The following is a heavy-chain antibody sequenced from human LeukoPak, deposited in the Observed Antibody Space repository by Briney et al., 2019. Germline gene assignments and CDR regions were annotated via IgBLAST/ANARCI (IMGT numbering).Heavy chain of an antibody. CDR2: IIPIFGTA. Sequence: ASVEVSCKASGGTFNSYAISWVRQAPGQGLEWMGGIIPIFGTANYAQKFQGRVTITADKSTSTAYMELSSLRSEDTAVYYCARMGIQLTFDYWGQGTLVTVSS. J-gene: IGHJ4*02. CDR3: ARMGIQLTFDY. D-gene: IGHD5-18*01. CDR1: GGTFNSYA. V-gene: IGHV1-69*06.